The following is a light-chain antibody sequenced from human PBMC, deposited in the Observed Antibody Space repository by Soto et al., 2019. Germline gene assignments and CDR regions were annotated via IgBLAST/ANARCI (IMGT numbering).Light chain of an antibody. J-gene: IGKJ5*01. Sequence: EIVMTQSPATVSVSPGERATLSCRASQSVSDKLAWYQQKPGQAPRLLISGASTRAAGISDRFRGSGSGTEFTLTISSLEPEDFAVYYCQQRSNWPITFGQGTRLEIK. CDR1: QSVSDK. CDR2: GAS. CDR3: QQRSNWPIT. V-gene: IGKV3-15*01.